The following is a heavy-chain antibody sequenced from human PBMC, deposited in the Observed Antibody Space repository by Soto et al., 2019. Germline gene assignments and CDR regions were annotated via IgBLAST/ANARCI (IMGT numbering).Heavy chain of an antibody. D-gene: IGHD6-6*01. Sequence: ASVKVSCKASGYTFTSYDINWVRQATGQGLEWMGWMNPNSGNTGYAQKFQGRVTMTRNTSISTAYMELSSPRSEDTAVYYCARGRFGVAARQAPEFDYWGQGTLVTVSS. CDR2: MNPNSGNT. J-gene: IGHJ4*02. CDR1: GYTFTSYD. CDR3: ARGRFGVAARQAPEFDY. V-gene: IGHV1-8*01.